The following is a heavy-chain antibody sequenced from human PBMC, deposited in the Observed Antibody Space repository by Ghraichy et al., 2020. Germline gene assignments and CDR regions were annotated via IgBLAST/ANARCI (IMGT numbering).Heavy chain of an antibody. CDR1: GFTFSSYS. D-gene: IGHD6-19*01. J-gene: IGHJ4*02. V-gene: IGHV3-21*01. CDR3: ARDRVGIAVAGTWREDY. CDR2: ISSSSSYI. Sequence: GGSLRLSCAASGFTFSSYSMNWVRQAPGKGLEWVSSISSSSSYIYYADSVKGRFTISRDNAKNSLYLQMNSLRAEDTAVYYCARDRVGIAVAGTWREDYWGQGTLVTVSS.